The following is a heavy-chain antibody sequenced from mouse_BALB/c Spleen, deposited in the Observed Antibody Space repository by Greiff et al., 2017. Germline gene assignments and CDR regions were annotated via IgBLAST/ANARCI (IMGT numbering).Heavy chain of an antibody. J-gene: IGHJ2*01. D-gene: IGHD2-4*01. V-gene: IGHV1-69*02. CDR3: ARRRDYDGSFDY. CDR2: IDPSDSYT. Sequence: QVQLQQSGAELVKPGASVKLSCKASGYTFTSYWMHWVKQRPGQGLEWIGEIDPSDSYTNYNQKFKGKATLTVDKSSSTAYMQLSSLTSEDSAVYYCARRRDYDGSFDYWGQGTTLTVSS. CDR1: GYTFTSYW.